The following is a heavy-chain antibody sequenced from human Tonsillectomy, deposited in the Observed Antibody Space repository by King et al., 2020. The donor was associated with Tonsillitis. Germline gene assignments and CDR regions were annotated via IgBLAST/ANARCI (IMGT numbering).Heavy chain of an antibody. CDR2: SSGYNGKT. D-gene: IGHD3-10*01. Sequence: VQLVQSGAEVKKPGASVKVSCKASGYNFPNYGISWVRQAPGQGLEWMGWSSGYNGKTNYAQKFQGRVIMTTDTSTSTAYMELRSLRSDDTAVYYCAREDNTNYYDSGSYSNYYYGMDVWGQGTTVTVSS. CDR1: GYNFPNYG. J-gene: IGHJ6*02. CDR3: AREDNTNYYDSGSYSNYYYGMDV. V-gene: IGHV1-18*01.